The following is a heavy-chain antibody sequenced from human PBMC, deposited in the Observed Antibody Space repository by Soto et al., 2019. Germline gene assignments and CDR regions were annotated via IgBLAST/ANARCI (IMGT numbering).Heavy chain of an antibody. CDR3: AIWHSGNDY. Sequence: QVQLVQSGAEVKKPGSSMKVSCKASGGTFSSDTISWVRQAPGQGLEWMGRIIPIHGIAKNARKFQDRVTISADRSTSTAYMELSSPRSEDTAVYYCAIWHSGNDYWGQGTLVIVSS. CDR2: IIPIHGIA. CDR1: GGTFSSDT. V-gene: IGHV1-69*02. J-gene: IGHJ4*02. D-gene: IGHD5-12*01.